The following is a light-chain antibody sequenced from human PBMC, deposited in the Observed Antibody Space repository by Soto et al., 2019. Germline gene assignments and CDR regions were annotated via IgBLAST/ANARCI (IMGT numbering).Light chain of an antibody. V-gene: IGKV1-5*03. Sequence: DIQMTQSPSTLSASVGDRVTINCRASQSISSWLAWYQQKPGRAPKLLIYKASSLETGVPSRFSGSGSGTEFTLIMSSLQPDDFASYYCQQYGSSSPWTFGQGTKVEIK. CDR3: QQYGSSSPWT. CDR2: KAS. J-gene: IGKJ1*01. CDR1: QSISSW.